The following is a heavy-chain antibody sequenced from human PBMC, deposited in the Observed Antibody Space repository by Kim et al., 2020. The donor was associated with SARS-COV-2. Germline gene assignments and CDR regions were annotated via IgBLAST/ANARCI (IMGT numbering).Heavy chain of an antibody. Sequence: NNPSRKSRVTISVDTSKTQFSRKLSAVTAADTAVYYCARVAAMVRGGFDYWGQGTLVTVSS. D-gene: IGHD3-10*01. V-gene: IGHV4-39*07. J-gene: IGHJ4*02. CDR3: ARVAAMVRGGFDY.